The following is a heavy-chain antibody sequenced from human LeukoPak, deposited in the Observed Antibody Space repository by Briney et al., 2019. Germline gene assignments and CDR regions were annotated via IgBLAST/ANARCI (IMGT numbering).Heavy chain of an antibody. CDR1: GYTFTSYG. CDR2: ISAYNGNT. V-gene: IGHV1-18*01. Sequence: ASVKVSCTASGYTFTSYGISWVRQAPGQGLEWMGWISAYNGNTNYAQKLQGRVTMTTDTSTSTAYMELRSLRSDDTAVYYCARELAAAGLYYGMDVWGQGTTVTVSS. D-gene: IGHD6-13*01. J-gene: IGHJ6*02. CDR3: ARELAAAGLYYGMDV.